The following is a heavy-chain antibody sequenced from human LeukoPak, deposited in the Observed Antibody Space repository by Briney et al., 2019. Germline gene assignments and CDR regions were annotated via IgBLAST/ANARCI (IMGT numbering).Heavy chain of an antibody. CDR2: INHNGNVN. D-gene: IGHD3-16*01. CDR1: GSTFSSYW. CDR3: ARGGGLDV. J-gene: IGHJ6*02. Sequence: GGSLRLSCAASGSTFSSYWMNWARQTPGKGLEWVASINHNGNVNYYVDSVKGRFTISRDNAKNSLYLQMSNLRAEDTAVYFCARGGGLDVWGQGATVTVSS. V-gene: IGHV3-7*03.